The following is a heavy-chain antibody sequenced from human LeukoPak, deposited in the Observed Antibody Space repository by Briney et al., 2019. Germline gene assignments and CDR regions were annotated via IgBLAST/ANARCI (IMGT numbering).Heavy chain of an antibody. J-gene: IGHJ4*02. Sequence: SETLSLTCTVSGGSISSGDYYWSWIRQPPGKGLEWIGYIYYSGSTYYNPSLKSRVTISVDTSKNQFSLKLSSVTAADTAVYYCARGRRFLEWLFPGGYFDYWGQGTLVTVSS. CDR2: IYYSGST. CDR3: ARGRRFLEWLFPGGYFDY. D-gene: IGHD3-3*01. V-gene: IGHV4-30-4*01. CDR1: GGSISSGDYY.